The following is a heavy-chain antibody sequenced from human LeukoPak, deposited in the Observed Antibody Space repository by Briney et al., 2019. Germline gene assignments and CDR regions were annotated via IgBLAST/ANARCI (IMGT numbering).Heavy chain of an antibody. CDR3: AGQGGGSSPSYP. D-gene: IGHD6-13*01. CDR1: GGSISSYY. V-gene: IGHV4-59*01. CDR2: IYYSGST. J-gene: IGHJ5*02. Sequence: PSETLSLTCTVSGGSISSYYWSWIRQPPGKGLEWIGYIYYSGSTNYNPSPKSRVTISVDTSKNQFSLKLSSVTAADTAVYYCAGQGGGSSPSYPWGQGTLVTVSS.